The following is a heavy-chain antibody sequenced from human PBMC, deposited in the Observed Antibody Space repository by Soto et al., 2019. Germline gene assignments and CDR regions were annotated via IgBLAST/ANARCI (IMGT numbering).Heavy chain of an antibody. Sequence: EVQLVESGGGSVQPGASLRLSCAASGFTFSSYWMHWVRQAPGKGLVWVSRINTDGSSTSYVDSVKGRFTISRDNAKNTLYLQMNSLRAEDTAVYYCARVIYHNDAFDIWGQGTMVTVSS. J-gene: IGHJ3*02. V-gene: IGHV3-74*01. CDR1: GFTFSSYW. CDR2: INTDGSST. CDR3: ARVIYHNDAFDI. D-gene: IGHD3-10*01.